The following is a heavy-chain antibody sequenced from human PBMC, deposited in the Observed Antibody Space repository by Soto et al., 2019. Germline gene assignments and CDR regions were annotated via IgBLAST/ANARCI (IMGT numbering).Heavy chain of an antibody. CDR3: ARGPSTYPIDY. CDR2: IYSSGST. J-gene: IGHJ4*02. D-gene: IGHD1-26*01. CDR1: GGSISSYY. Sequence: QVQLQESGPGLVKPSETLSLTCTVSGGSISSYYWSWIRQPAGEGLEWIGRIYSSGSTNYNPSLKSRVTMSVDTSKNQFSLKVRSVTAADTAVYYCARGPSTYPIDYWGQGTPVIVSS. V-gene: IGHV4-4*07.